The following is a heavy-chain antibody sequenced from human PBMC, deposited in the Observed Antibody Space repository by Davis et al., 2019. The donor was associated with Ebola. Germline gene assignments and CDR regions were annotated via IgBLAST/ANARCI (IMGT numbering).Heavy chain of an antibody. CDR1: GGSMRSYY. D-gene: IGHD3-3*01. Sequence: SETLSLTCTVSGGSMRSYYWSWIRQPPGKGLEWIGYIYYSGTTNYNPSLRSRVTISADTSRNEFSLSLTSVTAADTAVYYCARGRLLEWPPTFYGLDVWGKGTTVTVSS. CDR3: ARGRLLEWPPTFYGLDV. V-gene: IGHV4-59*01. CDR2: IYYSGTT. J-gene: IGHJ6*04.